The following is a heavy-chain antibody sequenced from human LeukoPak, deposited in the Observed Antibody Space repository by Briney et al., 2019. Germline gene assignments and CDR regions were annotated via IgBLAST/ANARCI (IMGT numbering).Heavy chain of an antibody. CDR1: GFTFSTCA. D-gene: IGHD5-18*01. CDR2: ISGGDGA. Sequence: GGSLRLSCEASGFTFSTCAMNWVRQAPGMGLEWVSTISGGDGALYADSVKGRFTISRDNSKNTLFLQMNSLRAEDTAVYYCAKRTRGYSYGTLDYWGQGTLVTVSS. J-gene: IGHJ4*02. V-gene: IGHV3-23*01. CDR3: AKRTRGYSYGTLDY.